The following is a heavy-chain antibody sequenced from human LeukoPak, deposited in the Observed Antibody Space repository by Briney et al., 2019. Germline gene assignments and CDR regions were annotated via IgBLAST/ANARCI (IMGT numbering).Heavy chain of an antibody. V-gene: IGHV3-48*03. CDR3: ARDRGSDYYDSSGYSYYFDY. CDR1: GFTFSSYE. CDR2: ISISGSTI. D-gene: IGHD3-22*01. Sequence: GGSLRLSCAASGFTFSSYEMNWVRQAPGKGLEWVSYISISGSTIYYADSVKGRFTISRDNAKNSLYLQMNSLRAEDTAVYYCARDRGSDYYDSSGYSYYFDYWGQGTLVTVSS. J-gene: IGHJ4*02.